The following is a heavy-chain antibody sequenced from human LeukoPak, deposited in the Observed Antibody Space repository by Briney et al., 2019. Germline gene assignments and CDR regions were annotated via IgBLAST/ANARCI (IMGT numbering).Heavy chain of an antibody. CDR2: ISDTGSDI. CDR3: ARDKRGPYAYDI. CDR1: GFTSSDYY. J-gene: IGHJ3*02. Sequence: GGSLRLSCAASGFTSSDYYMSWIRQPPGKGLEWVSYISDTGSDIWYADSVKGRFTMSRDNAKNSPSLQMNSLRADDTAVYFCARDKRGPYAYDIWGQGTMVAVSS. V-gene: IGHV3-11*01.